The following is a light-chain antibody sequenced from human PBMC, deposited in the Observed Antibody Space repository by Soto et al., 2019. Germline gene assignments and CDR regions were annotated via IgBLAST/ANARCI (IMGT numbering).Light chain of an antibody. CDR3: LLFYGDGVV. CDR1: TGAVTSGYY. Sequence: QTVVTQEPSLTVSPGGTVTLTCASSTGAVTSGYYPNWFQQKPGQPPRALIYSTTYKHSWTPARFSGSLLGGKAALTLSGVQPEDEADYYCLLFYGDGVVFGGGTKLIVL. CDR2: STT. V-gene: IGLV7-43*01. J-gene: IGLJ2*01.